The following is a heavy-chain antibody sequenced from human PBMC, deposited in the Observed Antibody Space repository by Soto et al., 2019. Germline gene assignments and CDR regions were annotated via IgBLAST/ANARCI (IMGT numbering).Heavy chain of an antibody. D-gene: IGHD2-21*02. CDR2: VFSSGTT. J-gene: IGHJ4*02. Sequence: PSETLSLTCAVSGGSISGSGHYYGWIRQPPGKGLEWLGTVFSSGTTYYNPSFTSRLTISVDTSKNQFSLKLSSVTAADTAVYYCAGPSSDCGGDCYYFDYWGQGALVTVSS. CDR3: AGPSSDCGGDCYYFDY. V-gene: IGHV4-39*07. CDR1: GGSISGSGHY.